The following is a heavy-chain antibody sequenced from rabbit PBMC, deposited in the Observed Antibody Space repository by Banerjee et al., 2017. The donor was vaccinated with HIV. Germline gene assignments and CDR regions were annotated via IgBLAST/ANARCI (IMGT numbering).Heavy chain of an antibody. J-gene: IGHJ4*01. D-gene: IGHD4-1*01. V-gene: IGHV1S45*01. CDR3: ARDLAGAIGWNFNL. CDR1: GFDFSDKYV. Sequence: QEQLEESGGDLVKPGRSLTLTCKASGFDFSDKYVMCWVRQAPGKGLEWIGCINTSSGNAVLASWAKGRFTLSKSSSTTVTLQGPSLTAADTATYFCARDLAGAIGWNFNLWGQGTLVTVS. CDR2: INTSSGNA.